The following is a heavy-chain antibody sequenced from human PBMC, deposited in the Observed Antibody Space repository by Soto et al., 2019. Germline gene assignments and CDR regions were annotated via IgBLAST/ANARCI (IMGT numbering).Heavy chain of an antibody. CDR2: IYYSGST. CDR3: ARDGDGQQLAKYYYYYMDV. V-gene: IGHV4-59*01. J-gene: IGHJ6*03. CDR1: GGSISSYY. D-gene: IGHD6-13*01. Sequence: QVQLQESGPGLVKPSETLSLTCTVSGGSISSYYWSWIRQPPGKGLEWIGYIYYSGSTNYNPSLKSRITISVDTSKNQFSLKLSSVTAADTAVYYCARDGDGQQLAKYYYYYMDVWGKGTTVTVSS.